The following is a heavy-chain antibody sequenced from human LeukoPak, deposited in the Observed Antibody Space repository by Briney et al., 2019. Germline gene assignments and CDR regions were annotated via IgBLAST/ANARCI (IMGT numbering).Heavy chain of an antibody. CDR1: GGSISSSSYY. V-gene: IGHV4-39*01. J-gene: IGHJ5*02. CDR2: IYYSGST. Sequence: SETLSLTCTVSGGSISSSSYYWGWIRHPPGTGLEWIGSIYYSGSTYYNPSLKSRVTISVDTSKNQFSLKLSSVTAADTAVYYCARVLRPGPNWCDPWGQGTLVSVSS. CDR3: ARVLRPGPNWCDP. D-gene: IGHD4/OR15-4a*01.